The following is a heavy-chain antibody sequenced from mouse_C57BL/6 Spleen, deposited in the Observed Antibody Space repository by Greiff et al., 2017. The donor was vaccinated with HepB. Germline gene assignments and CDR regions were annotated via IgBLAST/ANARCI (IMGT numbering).Heavy chain of an antibody. J-gene: IGHJ2*01. D-gene: IGHD2-4*01. Sequence: VQLQQSGAELVRPGTSVKVSCKASGYAFTNYLIEWVKQRPGQGLEWIGVINPGSGGTNYNEKFKGKATLTADKSSSTAYMQLSSLTSEDSAVYFCARGPYDYSFDYWGQGTTLTVSS. CDR2: INPGSGGT. V-gene: IGHV1-54*01. CDR1: GYAFTNYL. CDR3: ARGPYDYSFDY.